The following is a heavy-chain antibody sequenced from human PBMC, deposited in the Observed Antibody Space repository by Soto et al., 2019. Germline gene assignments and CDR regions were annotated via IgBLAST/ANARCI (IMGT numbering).Heavy chain of an antibody. J-gene: IGHJ6*02. CDR2: IRSKANSYAT. CDR3: TSHQWRSYGMDV. Sequence: EVQLVESGGGLVQPGGSLKLSCAASGFTFSGSAMHWVRQASGKGLEWVGRIRSKANSYATAYAASVKGRFTISRDDSKNTAYLQMNSLKTEDTAVYYCTSHQWRSYGMDVWGQGTTVTVSS. CDR1: GFTFSGSA. D-gene: IGHD6-19*01. V-gene: IGHV3-73*01.